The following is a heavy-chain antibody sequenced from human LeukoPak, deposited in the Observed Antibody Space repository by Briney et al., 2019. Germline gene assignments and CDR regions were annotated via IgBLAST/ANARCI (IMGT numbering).Heavy chain of an antibody. CDR3: ARQGDSRGYSTLDY. D-gene: IGHD3-22*01. Sequence: SETLSLTCTVSGDSISSSLYYWGWIRQPPGRGLEWIGTIYYSETTYYNPSLKSRVTISEDTSKNQFALKLSSVTAADTAVYYCARQGDSRGYSTLDYWGQGTLVTVSS. V-gene: IGHV4-39*01. CDR2: IYYSETT. CDR1: GDSISSSLYY. J-gene: IGHJ4*02.